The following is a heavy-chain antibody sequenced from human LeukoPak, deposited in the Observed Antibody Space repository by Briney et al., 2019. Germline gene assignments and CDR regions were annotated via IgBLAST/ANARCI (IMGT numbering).Heavy chain of an antibody. D-gene: IGHD1-1*01. CDR3: ARRRQLGWFDP. J-gene: IGHJ5*02. V-gene: IGHV1-2*06. CDR2: INPNSGDT. Sequence: ASVKVSCKASGYTFTGYYMHWVRQAPGQGLEWMGRINPNSGDTNYAQKFQGRVTMTRDTSISTAYMELSRLRSDDTAVYYCARRRQLGWFDPWGQGTLVTVSS. CDR1: GYTFTGYY.